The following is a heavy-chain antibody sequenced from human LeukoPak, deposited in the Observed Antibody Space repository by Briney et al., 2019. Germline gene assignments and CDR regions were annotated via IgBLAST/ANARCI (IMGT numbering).Heavy chain of an antibody. CDR2: IDYSGST. Sequence: SETLSLTCTVSGGSISSNSFHWGWIRQPPGKGLEWIGSIDYSGSTYYNPSLKSRVTISVDTSKNQFSLKLQSVTAADTAVYYCARRLNRFDPWGQGTLVTVSS. CDR1: GGSISSNSFH. V-gene: IGHV4-39*01. CDR3: ARRLNRFDP. D-gene: IGHD3-16*01. J-gene: IGHJ5*02.